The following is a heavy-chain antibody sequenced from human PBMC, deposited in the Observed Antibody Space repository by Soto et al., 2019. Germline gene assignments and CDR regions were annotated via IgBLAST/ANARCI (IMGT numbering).Heavy chain of an antibody. Sequence: SVKVSCKASGGTFSSYAIGWVRQAPGQGLEWMGGIIPIFGTANYAQKFQGRVTITADKSTSTAYMELSSLRSEDTAVYYCARDNPDSSGYYYGSRINYYYYYGMDVWGQGTTVTVSS. J-gene: IGHJ6*02. CDR1: GGTFSSYA. CDR3: ARDNPDSSGYYYGSRINYYYYYGMDV. CDR2: IIPIFGTA. V-gene: IGHV1-69*06. D-gene: IGHD3-22*01.